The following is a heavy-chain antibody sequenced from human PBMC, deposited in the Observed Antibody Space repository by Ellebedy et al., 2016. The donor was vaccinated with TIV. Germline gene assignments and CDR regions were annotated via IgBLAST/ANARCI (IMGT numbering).Heavy chain of an antibody. CDR2: INPNSGGT. CDR3: AREGASELGYYFDY. J-gene: IGHJ4*02. CDR1: GYTFTGYY. Sequence: ASVKVSXKASGYTFTGYYMHWVRQAPGQGLEWMGWINPNSGGTNYAQKFQGWVTMTRDTSISTAYMELSRLRSDDTAVYYCAREGASELGYYFDYWGQGTLVTVSS. D-gene: IGHD6-6*01. V-gene: IGHV1-2*04.